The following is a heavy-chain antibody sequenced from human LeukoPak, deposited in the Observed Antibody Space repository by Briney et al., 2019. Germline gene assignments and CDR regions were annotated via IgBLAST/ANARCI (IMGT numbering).Heavy chain of an antibody. Sequence: GGSLRLSCAASGFTFSTYAMSWVRQAPGKGLEWVSAISGSGGSTFNADSVMGRFTISRDNSKNTLFLQMNSLRAEDTAIYYCAKDHPSGYYFDYWGQGTLVTVSS. D-gene: IGHD1-14*01. J-gene: IGHJ4*02. V-gene: IGHV3-23*01. CDR2: ISGSGGST. CDR3: AKDHPSGYYFDY. CDR1: GFTFSTYA.